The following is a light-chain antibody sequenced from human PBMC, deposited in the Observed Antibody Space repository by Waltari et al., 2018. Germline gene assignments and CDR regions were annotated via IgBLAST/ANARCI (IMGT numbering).Light chain of an antibody. CDR3: SSYTSLTTLV. J-gene: IGLJ2*01. V-gene: IGLV2-14*01. CDR2: EVS. CDR1: SSAIGGYNS. Sequence: QSALTQPASVSGSPGQSITIPCPGTSSAIGGYNSASWYQHHPGKAPNLLIYEVSNRPSGVSVRFSGSKSGKTASLTISGLQAGDEAVYYCSSYTSLTTLVFGGGTKLTVL.